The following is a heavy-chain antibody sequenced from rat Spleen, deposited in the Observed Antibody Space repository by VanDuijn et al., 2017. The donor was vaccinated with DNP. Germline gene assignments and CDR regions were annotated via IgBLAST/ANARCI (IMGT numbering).Heavy chain of an antibody. V-gene: IGHV5-25*01. CDR1: GFTFNNYW. D-gene: IGHD1-7*01. CDR3: ATSSYFGYDYGFAY. Sequence: EVQLVESGGDLVQPGRSLKLSCVASGFTFNNYWMTWVRQAPAKGLEWVASISPGGSNTYYRDSVKGRFTVSRDIAKSSLYLQMDSLRSEDTATYYCATSSYFGYDYGFAYWGQGTLVTVSS. CDR2: ISPGGSNT. J-gene: IGHJ3*01.